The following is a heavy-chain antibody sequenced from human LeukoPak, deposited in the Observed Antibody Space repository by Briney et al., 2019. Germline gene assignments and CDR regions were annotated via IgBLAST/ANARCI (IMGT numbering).Heavy chain of an antibody. V-gene: IGHV4-34*01. D-gene: IGHD2-2*01. CDR3: ARVPQYQLPYRGIDP. CDR2: INHSGST. J-gene: IGHJ6*04. CDR1: GGSFSGYY. Sequence: SSETLSLTCAVYGGSFSGYYWSWIRQPPGKGLEWIGEINHSGSTNYNPSLKSRVTISVDTSKNQFSLKLSSVTAADTAVYYCARVPQYQLPYRGIDPWGKGTTVTVSS.